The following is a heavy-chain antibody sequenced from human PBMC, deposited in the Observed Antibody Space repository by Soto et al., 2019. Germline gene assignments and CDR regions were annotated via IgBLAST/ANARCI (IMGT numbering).Heavy chain of an antibody. CDR1: GFTFSSYV. J-gene: IGHJ4*02. V-gene: IGHV3-23*01. CDR2: ISGSGASI. D-gene: IGHD2-15*01. Sequence: EVQLLESGGNLVQPGGSLRLSCAASGFTFSSYVMSWVRQAPGKGLEWVSTISGSGASIYDADSVKGRFTISRDNSKNTVYQQRNSLRAEDRAVYYCAKDGLGSCTGGTCYGSDYWGQGTLVTVSS. CDR3: AKDGLGSCTGGTCYGSDY.